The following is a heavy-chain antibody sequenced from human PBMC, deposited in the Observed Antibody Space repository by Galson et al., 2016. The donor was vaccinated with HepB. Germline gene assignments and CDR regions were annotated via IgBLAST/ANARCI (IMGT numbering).Heavy chain of an antibody. J-gene: IGHJ1*01. D-gene: IGHD2-21*02. Sequence: SLRLSCAASGFSFGDYYMSWIRQAPGKGLEWISDIGSTGTYTKYAASVRGRFAISRDNAKKSLYLQMNSLRVEDTAIYYCARVAQIVVVTANSEHWGQGALVTVSS. CDR3: ARVAQIVVVTANSEH. CDR2: IGSTGTYT. CDR1: GFSFGDYY. V-gene: IGHV3-11*05.